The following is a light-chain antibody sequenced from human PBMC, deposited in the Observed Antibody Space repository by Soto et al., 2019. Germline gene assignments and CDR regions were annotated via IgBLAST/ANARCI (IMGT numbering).Light chain of an antibody. CDR2: DTS. J-gene: IGKJ5*01. CDR1: QSVSSH. V-gene: IGKV3-11*01. Sequence: IVMTQSPATLSVSPGERATLSCRASQSVSSHLAWYQHKPGQTPRLLIYDTSTRATGIPPRFGGSGSGTDFTLTISSLEPEDFAVYYCQQRSNWPITFGQGTRLEI. CDR3: QQRSNWPIT.